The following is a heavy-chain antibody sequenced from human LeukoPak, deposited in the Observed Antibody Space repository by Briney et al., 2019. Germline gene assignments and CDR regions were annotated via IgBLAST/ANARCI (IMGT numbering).Heavy chain of an antibody. D-gene: IGHD3-3*01. V-gene: IGHV3-30-3*01. CDR3: ARDRDFWGYGGMDV. CDR1: GFNFSNHA. CDR2: IVYHGTKE. J-gene: IGHJ6*02. Sequence: GGSLRLSCVASGFNFSNHAMHWVRQPPGKGPECVAVIVYHGTKEYDADSVKGRFTTSRDNSKNRLYLQMKSLTPEDTAVYCCARDRDFWGYGGMDVWGQGTTVTVSS.